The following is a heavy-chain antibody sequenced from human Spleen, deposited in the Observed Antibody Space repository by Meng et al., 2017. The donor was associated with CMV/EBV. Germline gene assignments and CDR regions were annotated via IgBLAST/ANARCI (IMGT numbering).Heavy chain of an antibody. V-gene: IGHV1-18*01. CDR2: ISAYNGNT. Sequence: ASVKVSCKASGYTFTSYGISWVRQAPGQGLEWMGWISAYNGNTNYAQKLQGRVTMTTDTSTSTAYMEVRSLRSDDTAVYYCARMTDYDGNADLPYYYYGMDVWGQGTTVTVSS. J-gene: IGHJ6*02. D-gene: IGHD4-23*01. CDR3: ARMTDYDGNADLPYYYYGMDV. CDR1: GYTFTSYG.